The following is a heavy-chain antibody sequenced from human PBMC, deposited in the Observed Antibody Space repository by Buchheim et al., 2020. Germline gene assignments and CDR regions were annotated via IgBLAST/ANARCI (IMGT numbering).Heavy chain of an antibody. Sequence: EVQLVESGGGLVQPGGSLKLSCAASGFTFSGSAMQWVRQASGKGLEWVGRIRTKADTYAPVYAASVKGRFTISRDDSKNTAYLQMNSLKTEDTAVYYCSRQSSSWDYGMDVWGQGTT. D-gene: IGHD6-13*01. J-gene: IGHJ6*02. CDR2: IRTKADTYAP. CDR1: GFTFSGSA. CDR3: SRQSSSWDYGMDV. V-gene: IGHV3-73*01.